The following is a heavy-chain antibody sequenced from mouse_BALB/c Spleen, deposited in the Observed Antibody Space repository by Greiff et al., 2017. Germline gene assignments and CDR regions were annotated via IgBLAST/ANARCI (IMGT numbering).Heavy chain of an antibody. CDR1: GFPFSDFY. CDR2: SRNKANDYTT. CDR3: ARDAPVYAMDY. J-gene: IGHJ4*01. V-gene: IGHV7-1*02. Sequence: EVMLVDSGGGLVQPGGSLRLSCAPSGFPFSDFYMEWVRQPPGKRLEWIAASRNKANDYTTEYSASVKGRFIVSRDTSQSILYLQMNALRAEDTAIYYWARDAPVYAMDYWGQGTSVTVSS.